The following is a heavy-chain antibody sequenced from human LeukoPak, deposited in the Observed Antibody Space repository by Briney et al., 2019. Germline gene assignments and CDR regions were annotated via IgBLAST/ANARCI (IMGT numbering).Heavy chain of an antibody. CDR3: AKDGFVPPPHSRRSGRPYYYDD. V-gene: IGHV3-23*01. J-gene: IGHJ4*02. CDR2: ISGSGGST. D-gene: IGHD1-26*01. CDR1: GGSISGTSYY. Sequence: ETLSLTCTVSGGSISGTSYYWGWVRQSPGKGLEWVSAISGSGGSTYYADSVKGRFTISRDNSKNTLYLQMNSLRAEDTAVYYCAKDGFVPPPHSRRSGRPYYYDDWGQGTLVTVSS.